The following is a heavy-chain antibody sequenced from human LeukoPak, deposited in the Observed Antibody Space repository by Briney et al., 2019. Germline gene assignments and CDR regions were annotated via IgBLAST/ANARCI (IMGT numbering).Heavy chain of an antibody. CDR1: GYTFTSYG. CDR3: GRVDMATTKDY. Sequence: ASVKVSCKASGYTFTSYGISWVRQAPGQGLEWMGWISAYNGDTKYAQNLQGRVTMTTDTSTSTGYMELRSLRSDGTAVYSCGRVDMATTKDYWGQGTLVTVSS. D-gene: IGHD5-24*01. V-gene: IGHV1-18*01. J-gene: IGHJ4*02. CDR2: ISAYNGDT.